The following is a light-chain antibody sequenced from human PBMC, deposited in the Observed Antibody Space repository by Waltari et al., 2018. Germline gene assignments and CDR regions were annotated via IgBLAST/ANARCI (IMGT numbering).Light chain of an antibody. CDR2: AAS. V-gene: IGKV1-39*01. J-gene: IGKJ4*01. CDR3: QQSFTTPT. Sequence: DIQLTQSPSSLSASVGERVTITCRASQTIVRSLNWYQQQPGKAPKLLIYAASNLQSGVPSRCRGSGSGTDFTLTIASLQPEDFATYYCQQSFTTPTFGGGTTVDIK. CDR1: QTIVRS.